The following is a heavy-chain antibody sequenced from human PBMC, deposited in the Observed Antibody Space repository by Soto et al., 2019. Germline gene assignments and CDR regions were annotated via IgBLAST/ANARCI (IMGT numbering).Heavy chain of an antibody. CDR3: ARRPSEGSGYYLDY. CDR2: IYYSGST. Sequence: QVQLQESGPGLVKPSQTLSLTCTVSGGSISSGDYYWSWIRQPPGKGLEWIGYIYYSGSTYYNPSLKRRVTISVERSENQFPLKLRSVTAADTAVYYCARRPSEGSGYYLDYWGQGTLVTVSS. V-gene: IGHV4-30-4*01. CDR1: GGSISSGDYY. J-gene: IGHJ4*02. D-gene: IGHD3-22*01.